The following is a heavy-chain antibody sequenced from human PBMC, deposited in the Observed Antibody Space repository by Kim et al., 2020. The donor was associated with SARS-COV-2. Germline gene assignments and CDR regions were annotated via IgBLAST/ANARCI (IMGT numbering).Heavy chain of an antibody. D-gene: IGHD3-3*01. CDR3: AREGQDSYYDFWSGYNTNWFDP. V-gene: IGHV1-18*04. Sequence: ASVKVSCKASGYTFTSYGISWVRQAPGQGLEWMGWISAYNGNTNYAQKLQGRVTMTTDTSTSTAYMELRSLRSDDTAVYYCAREGQDSYYDFWSGYNTNWFDPWGQGTLVTVSS. J-gene: IGHJ5*02. CDR1: GYTFTSYG. CDR2: ISAYNGNT.